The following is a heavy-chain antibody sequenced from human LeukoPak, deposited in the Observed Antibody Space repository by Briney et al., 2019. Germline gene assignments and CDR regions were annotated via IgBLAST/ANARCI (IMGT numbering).Heavy chain of an antibody. Sequence: GGSLRLSCAASGYTFDDYAMHWVRQAPGKGLEWVSGISWNSGSIGYADSVKGRFTISRDNAKNSLYPQMNSLRAEDMALYYCAKGDTAMVTWAFDIWGQGTMVTVSS. J-gene: IGHJ3*02. CDR2: ISWNSGSI. CDR1: GYTFDDYA. D-gene: IGHD5-18*01. CDR3: AKGDTAMVTWAFDI. V-gene: IGHV3-9*03.